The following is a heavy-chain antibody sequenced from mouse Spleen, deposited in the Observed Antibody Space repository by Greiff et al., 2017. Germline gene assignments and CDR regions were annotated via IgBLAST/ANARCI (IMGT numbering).Heavy chain of an antibody. D-gene: IGHD2-1*01. CDR2: IHPNSGST. Sequence: QVQLQQPGAELVKPGASVKLSCKASGYTFTSYWMPWVKQRPGQGLEWIGMIHPNSGSTNYNEKFKSKATLTVDKSSSTAYMQLSSLTSEDSAVYYCASPYGNHWYFDVWGAGTTVTVSS. V-gene: IGHV1-64*01. CDR1: GYTFTSYW. CDR3: ASPYGNHWYFDV. J-gene: IGHJ1*01.